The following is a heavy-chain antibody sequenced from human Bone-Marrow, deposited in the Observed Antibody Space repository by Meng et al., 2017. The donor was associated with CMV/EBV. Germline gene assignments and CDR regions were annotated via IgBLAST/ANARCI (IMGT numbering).Heavy chain of an antibody. V-gene: IGHV3-7*01. CDR2: IKEDGSEK. CDR3: ARDPFIKAFDL. J-gene: IGHJ3*01. CDR1: GFTFSNYW. Sequence: GESLKISCAASGFTFSNYWMTWLRQAPGRGPEVVAHIKEDGSEKYFVASVKGRCSISRDNDKNSLYLQMHSLRVEDTAVYYCARDPFIKAFDLWGQGTMVTVSS.